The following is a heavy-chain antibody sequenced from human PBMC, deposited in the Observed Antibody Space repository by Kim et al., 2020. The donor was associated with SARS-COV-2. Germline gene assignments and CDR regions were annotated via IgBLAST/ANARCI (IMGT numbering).Heavy chain of an antibody. J-gene: IGHJ4*02. Sequence: VGSLRLSCAASGFTFSSYEMNWVRQAPGKGLEWVSYISSSGSTIYYADSVKGRFTLSRDNAKNSLYLQMNSLRAEETAVYYCARDLITHGTMIAGVWGQGTLVTVSS. CDR3: ARDLITHGTMIAGV. D-gene: IGHD3-22*01. CDR1: GFTFSSYE. V-gene: IGHV3-48*03. CDR2: ISSSGSTI.